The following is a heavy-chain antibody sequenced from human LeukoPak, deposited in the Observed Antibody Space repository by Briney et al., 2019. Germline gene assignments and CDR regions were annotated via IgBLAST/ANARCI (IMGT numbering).Heavy chain of an antibody. Sequence: GASVKVSCKASGYTFTSYGISWVRQAPGQGLEWMGWISAYNGNTNYAQKLRGRVTMTTDTSTSTAYMELRSLRSDDTAVYYCARGIGYFSSTSCYAFDYLGQGTLVTVSS. CDR3: ARGIGYFSSTSCYAFDY. CDR2: ISAYNGNT. J-gene: IGHJ4*02. CDR1: GYTFTSYG. D-gene: IGHD2-2*01. V-gene: IGHV1-18*01.